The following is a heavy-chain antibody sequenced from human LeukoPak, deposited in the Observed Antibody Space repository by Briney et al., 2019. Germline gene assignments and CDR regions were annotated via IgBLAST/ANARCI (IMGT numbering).Heavy chain of an antibody. D-gene: IGHD1-26*01. V-gene: IGHV3-30-3*01. J-gene: IGHJ4*02. CDR1: GFTFSSYA. CDR2: ISYDGSNK. CDR3: ALGSGSYDY. Sequence: PGGSLRLSCAASGFTFSSYAMHWVCQAPGKGLEWVAVISYDGSNKYYADSVKGRFTISRDNSKNTLYLQMNSLRAEDTAVYYCALGSGSYDYWGQGTLVTVSS.